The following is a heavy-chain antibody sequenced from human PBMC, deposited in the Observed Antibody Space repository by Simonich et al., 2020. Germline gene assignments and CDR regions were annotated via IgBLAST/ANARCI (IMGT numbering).Heavy chain of an antibody. D-gene: IGHD3-16*01. J-gene: IGHJ6*02. CDR1: GYTLTELS. CDR3: AGALQDYYYGMDV. CDR2: VDPEDGET. Sequence: QVQLVQSGAEVKKPGASVKVSCKVSGYTLTELSMHWVRQAPGKGLGWMGGVDPEDGETIHAPKFQSRVTLTEDTSTDTAYMELSRLRSDDTAVYYCAGALQDYYYGMDVWGQGTTVTVSS. V-gene: IGHV1-24*01.